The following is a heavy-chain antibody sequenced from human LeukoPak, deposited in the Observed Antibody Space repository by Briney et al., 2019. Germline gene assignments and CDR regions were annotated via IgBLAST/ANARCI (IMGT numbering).Heavy chain of an antibody. D-gene: IGHD3-16*01. V-gene: IGHV3-7*03. Sequence: SGGSLRLSCAASGFTFSSYWMNWARQAPGKGLEWVASINHDGNVNYYVDSVKGRFTISRDNAKNSLYLQMSNLIAEDTAVYFCARGGGLDVWGQGATVTVSS. J-gene: IGHJ6*02. CDR2: INHDGNVN. CDR3: ARGGGLDV. CDR1: GFTFSSYW.